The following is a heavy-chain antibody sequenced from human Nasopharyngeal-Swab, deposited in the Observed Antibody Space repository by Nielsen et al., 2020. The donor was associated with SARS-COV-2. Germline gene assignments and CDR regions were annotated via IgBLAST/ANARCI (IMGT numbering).Heavy chain of an antibody. Sequence: REAPGKGLGWIGYIYHSGSTYYNPSLKSRVTISVDRSKNQFSLKLSSVTAADTAVYYCAREGILWFGEEMWLFFDYWGQGTLVTVSS. CDR3: AREGILWFGEEMWLFFDY. D-gene: IGHD3-10*01. J-gene: IGHJ4*02. V-gene: IGHV4-30-2*01. CDR2: IYHSGST.